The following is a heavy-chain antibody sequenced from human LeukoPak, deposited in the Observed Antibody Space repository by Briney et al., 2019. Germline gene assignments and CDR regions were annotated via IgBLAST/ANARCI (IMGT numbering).Heavy chain of an antibody. D-gene: IGHD3-10*01. V-gene: IGHV1-2*06. CDR1: GYTFTGYY. Sequence: ASVKVSCKASGYTFTGYYMHWVRQAPGQGLEWMGRINPNSGGTNYAQKFQGRVTMTRDTSISTAYMELSRLRSDDTAVYYCAGEFGEPPGFDPWGQGTLVTVSS. CDR2: INPNSGGT. J-gene: IGHJ5*02. CDR3: AGEFGEPPGFDP.